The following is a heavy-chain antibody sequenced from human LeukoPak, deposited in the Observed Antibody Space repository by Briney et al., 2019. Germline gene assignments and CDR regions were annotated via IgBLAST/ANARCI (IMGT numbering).Heavy chain of an antibody. D-gene: IGHD2-2*01. CDR3: ARRTVVVPAARNYYFDY. V-gene: IGHV5-51*01. CDR2: IYPGDSDT. J-gene: IGHJ4*02. CDR1: GYSFTSYW. Sequence: GESLKISCKGSGYSFTSYWIGWVRPMPGKGLEWMGIIYPGDSDTRYSPSFQGQVTISADKSISTAYLQWSSLKASDTAIYYCARRTVVVPAARNYYFDYWGQGTLVTVSS.